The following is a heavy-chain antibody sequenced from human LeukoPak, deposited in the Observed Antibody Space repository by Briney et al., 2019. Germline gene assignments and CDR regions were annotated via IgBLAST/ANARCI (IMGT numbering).Heavy chain of an antibody. D-gene: IGHD4-11*01. CDR3: ARGGIVTTLYYFDY. J-gene: IGHJ4*02. V-gene: IGHV3-30*02. CDR2: IRYDGSNK. Sequence: PGGSLRLSCAASGFTFSSYAMSWVRQAPGKGLEWVAFIRYDGSNKYYADSVKGRFTISRDNSKNTLYLQMNSLRAEDTAVYYCARGGIVTTLYYFDYWGQGTLVTVS. CDR1: GFTFSSYA.